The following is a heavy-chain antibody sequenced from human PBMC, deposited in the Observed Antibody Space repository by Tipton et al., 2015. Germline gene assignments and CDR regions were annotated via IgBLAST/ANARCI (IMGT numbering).Heavy chain of an antibody. Sequence: TLSLTCTVSGGSISSGDYYWSWIRQPPGKGLEWIGEVNHSGRNNYNLSLKSRVTISVDKFKNQFSLELNSVTAADTAVYYCARVDILLSQGGMDVWGQGTTVTVSS. D-gene: IGHD3-10*01. V-gene: IGHV4-30-4*01. CDR3: ARVDILLSQGGMDV. J-gene: IGHJ6*02. CDR2: VNHSGRN. CDR1: GGSISSGDYY.